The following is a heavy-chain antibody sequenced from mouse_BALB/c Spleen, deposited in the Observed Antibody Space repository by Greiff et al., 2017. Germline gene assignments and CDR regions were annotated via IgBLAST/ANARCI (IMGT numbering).Heavy chain of an antibody. CDR3: ARHYDYGVAMDY. D-gene: IGHD2-4*01. V-gene: IGHV5-9-4*01. CDR2: ISSGGSYT. J-gene: IGHJ4*01. Sequence: EVKVVESGGGLVKPGGSLKLSCAASGFTFSSYAMSWVRQSPEKRLEWVAEISSGGSYTYYPDTVTGRFTISRDNAKNTLYLEMSSLRSEDTAMYYCARHYDYGVAMDYWGQGTSVTVSS. CDR1: GFTFSSYA.